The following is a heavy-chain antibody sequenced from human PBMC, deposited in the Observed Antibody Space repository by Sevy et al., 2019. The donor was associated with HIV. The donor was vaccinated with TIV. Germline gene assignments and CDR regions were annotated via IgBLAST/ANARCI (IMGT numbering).Heavy chain of an antibody. CDR1: GYTFTSYG. Sequence: ASVKVSCKASGYTFTSYGMSWVRQAPGQGLEWMGWISAYNGNTNYAQMLQGRVTMTTDTSTSAAYMELRSLRSDDTAVYYCARDLGGYGGNSIDYWGQGALVTVSS. V-gene: IGHV1-18*01. CDR3: ARDLGGYGGNSIDY. J-gene: IGHJ4*02. CDR2: ISAYNGNT. D-gene: IGHD2-21*02.